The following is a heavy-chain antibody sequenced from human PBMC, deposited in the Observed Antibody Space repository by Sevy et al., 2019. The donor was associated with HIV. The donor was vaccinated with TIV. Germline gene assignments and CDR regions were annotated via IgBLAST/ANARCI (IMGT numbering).Heavy chain of an antibody. CDR2: TSYDGSHK. Sequence: GGSLRLSYAASGFIFSNFAMLWVRQAPGKGLEWVAVTSYDGSHKYYADSVKGRFTVSRDNSRNILSLEMNSLRRDDTAVYYCARGENNDEFFQYWGQGTLVTVSS. CDR1: GFIFSNFA. J-gene: IGHJ1*01. CDR3: ARGENNDEFFQY. V-gene: IGHV3-30*04. D-gene: IGHD1-26*01.